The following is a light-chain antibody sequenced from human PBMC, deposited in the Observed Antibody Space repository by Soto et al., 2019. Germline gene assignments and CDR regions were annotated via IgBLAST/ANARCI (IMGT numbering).Light chain of an antibody. V-gene: IGKV3-15*01. CDR1: QNIGST. Sequence: EIVMTQSPATLSVSPGDRATLCCRASQNIGSTLAWYQQRPGQAPRLLIYLASTRAAGVPARFGGSGSGTEFTLTISSLQSEDFAVYYCLQNNNWPLTFGPGTKVDIK. CDR3: LQNNNWPLT. CDR2: LAS. J-gene: IGKJ1*01.